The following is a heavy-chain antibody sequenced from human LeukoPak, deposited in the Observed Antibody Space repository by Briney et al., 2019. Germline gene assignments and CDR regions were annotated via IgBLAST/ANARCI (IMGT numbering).Heavy chain of an antibody. D-gene: IGHD3-10*01. J-gene: IGHJ5*02. Sequence: PSETLSLTCTVSGGSINSYWSWIRQPAGKGLEWIGRISGSGTITYNPALQSRLSISIDTSKDQFSLKLMSVTAADTAVYYCARDSGTTGEVKFDPWGQGTLVTVSS. CDR3: ARDSGTTGEVKFDP. V-gene: IGHV4-4*07. CDR1: GGSINSY. CDR2: ISGSGTI.